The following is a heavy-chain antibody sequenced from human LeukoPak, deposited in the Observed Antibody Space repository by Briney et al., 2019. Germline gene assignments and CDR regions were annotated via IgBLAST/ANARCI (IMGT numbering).Heavy chain of an antibody. CDR2: VGSAANT. D-gene: IGHD1-26*01. CDR3: ARDSSGGSYLDV. J-gene: IGHJ6*02. V-gene: IGHV3-23*01. Sequence: GASLRLSCAAYGFTFRTYDMSWVRQTPGKGLEWVSVVGSAANTYYADSVKGRFTISRDNSKNTVYLQMNSLRVEDTAVYYCARDSSGGSYLDVWGLGATVTVSS. CDR1: GFTFRTYD.